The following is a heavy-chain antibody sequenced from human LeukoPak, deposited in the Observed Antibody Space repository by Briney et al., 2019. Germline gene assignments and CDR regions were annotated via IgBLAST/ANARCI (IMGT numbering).Heavy chain of an antibody. Sequence: ASVKVSCKVSGYTLTELSMHWVRQAPGKGLEWMGGFDPEDGETIYAQKFQGRVTMTEDTSTDTAYMELSSLRSEDTAVYYCATEGPPPAYCGGDCYQGCYFDYWGQGTLVTVSS. CDR2: FDPEDGET. J-gene: IGHJ4*02. D-gene: IGHD2-21*02. CDR3: ATEGPPPAYCGGDCYQGCYFDY. CDR1: GYTLTELS. V-gene: IGHV1-24*01.